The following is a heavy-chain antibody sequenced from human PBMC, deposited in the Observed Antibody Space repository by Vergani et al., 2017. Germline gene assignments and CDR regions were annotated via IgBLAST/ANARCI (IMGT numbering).Heavy chain of an antibody. CDR3: ARLYGRDSSGSKYFEY. CDR1: RYSFTNYW. D-gene: IGHD3-22*01. V-gene: IGHV5-51*01. J-gene: IGHJ4*02. CDR2: IHPADSDT. Sequence: EVQLVQSGAEVKKPGESLKISCQISRYSFTNYWIGWVRQMPGKGLEWMGIIHPADSDTRYSPSLQGQVTISVDKSISTAYLQRRSLRASDSAMYYCARLYGRDSSGSKYFEYWGQGTLVTVSS.